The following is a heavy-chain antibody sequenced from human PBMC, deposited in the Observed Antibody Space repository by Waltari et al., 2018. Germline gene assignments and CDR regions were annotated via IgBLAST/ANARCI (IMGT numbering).Heavy chain of an antibody. D-gene: IGHD3-22*01. Sequence: QVQLQESGPGLVKPSETLSLTCTVSGGSISSYYWSWIRQPAGKGLEWIGRIYTSGSTNYNPSLKSRVTMSGDTSKNQFSLKLGSVTAADTAVYYCARDYYDSSGYGPTFDYWGQGTLVTVSS. V-gene: IGHV4-4*07. CDR1: GGSISSYY. J-gene: IGHJ4*02. CDR3: ARDYYDSSGYGPTFDY. CDR2: IYTSGST.